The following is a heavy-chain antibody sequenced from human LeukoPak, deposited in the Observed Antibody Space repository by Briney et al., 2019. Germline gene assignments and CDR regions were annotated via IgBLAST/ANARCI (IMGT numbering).Heavy chain of an antibody. J-gene: IGHJ4*02. CDR1: GFTVSSNY. D-gene: IGHD3-3*01. Sequence: GGSLRLSCAASGFTVSSNYMSWVRQAPGKGLEWVSVIYSGGSTYYADSVKGRFTISRDNSKNTLYLQMNSLRAEDTAVYYCARTPPVTIFGVVIPYYFDYWGQGTLVTVSS. CDR2: IYSGGST. CDR3: ARTPPVTIFGVVIPYYFDY. V-gene: IGHV3-66*01.